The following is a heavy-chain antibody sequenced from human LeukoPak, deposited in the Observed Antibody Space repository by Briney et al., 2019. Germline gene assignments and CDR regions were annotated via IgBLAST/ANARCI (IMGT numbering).Heavy chain of an antibody. J-gene: IGHJ4*02. CDR3: VSPQVRY. CDR2: INYGGST. V-gene: IGHV4-39*01. CDR1: GGPVSNSPYN. D-gene: IGHD4/OR15-4a*01. Sequence: SETLSLTCSVSGGPVSNSPYNWGWIGQPPGKGLEWIGSINYGGSTYHNPSLKSRVTISVDTSKNQFSLKLNSVTLADTAVYYCVSPQVRYWGQGTLVTVSS.